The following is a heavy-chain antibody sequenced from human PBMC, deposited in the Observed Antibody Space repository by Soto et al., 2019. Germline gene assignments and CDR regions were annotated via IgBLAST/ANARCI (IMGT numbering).Heavy chain of an antibody. CDR2: ISGSGGST. V-gene: IGHV3-23*01. Sequence: EVQLLESGGGLVQPGGSLRLSCAASGFTFSSYAMSWVRQAPGKGLEWVSAISGSGGSTYYADSVKGRFTISRDNSKNTLYLQMNSLRAEDTAVYYCAKGPPGDEWELLSCYFDYWCQGTLVTVSS. CDR3: AKGPPGDEWELLSCYFDY. D-gene: IGHD1-26*01. CDR1: GFTFSSYA. J-gene: IGHJ4*02.